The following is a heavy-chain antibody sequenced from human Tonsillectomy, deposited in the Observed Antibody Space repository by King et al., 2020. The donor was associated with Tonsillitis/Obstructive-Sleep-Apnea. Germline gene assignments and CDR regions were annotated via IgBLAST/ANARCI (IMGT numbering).Heavy chain of an antibody. CDR2: ISYDGSNK. CDR3: ARSIQGWHYFDY. CDR1: GFKFRSYA. J-gene: IGHJ4*02. Sequence: VQLVESGGGVVQPGRSLRLSCAASGFKFRSYAMHWVCQAPGKGLEWVASISYDGSNKYYADSVKGRFTISRDNSKNTLHLQMNSLRAEDTAVYYCARSIQGWHYFDYWGQGTLVTVSS. D-gene: IGHD6-19*01. V-gene: IGHV3-30*04.